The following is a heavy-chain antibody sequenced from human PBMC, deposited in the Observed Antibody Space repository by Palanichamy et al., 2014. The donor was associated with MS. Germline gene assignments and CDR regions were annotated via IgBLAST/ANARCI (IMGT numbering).Heavy chain of an antibody. CDR2: IKSDGIST. V-gene: IGHV3-74*01. CDR3: ARDYYYNMDV. J-gene: IGHJ6*02. CDR1: GFSFSSTR. Sequence: EVQLVESGGGLVQPGGSLRLSCAASGFSFSSTRMHWVRQAPGKGLVWVSRIKSDGISTSYADSVKGRFTISRDNAKNTLFLQMNSLRAEDTAVYYCARDYYYNMDVWGQGTTVTVS.